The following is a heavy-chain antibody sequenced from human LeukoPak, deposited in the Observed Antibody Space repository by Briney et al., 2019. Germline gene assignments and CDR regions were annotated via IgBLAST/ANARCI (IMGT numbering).Heavy chain of an antibody. V-gene: IGHV4-31*03. Sequence: PSETLSLTCTVSGGSISSGGYYWSWIRQHPGKGLEWIVYIYYSGSTYYNPSLKSRVTISVDTSKNQFSLKLSSVTAADTAVYYCAREKGYGGNLFFDYWGQGTLVTVSS. CDR1: GGSISSGGYY. CDR2: IYYSGST. CDR3: AREKGYGGNLFFDY. J-gene: IGHJ4*02. D-gene: IGHD4-23*01.